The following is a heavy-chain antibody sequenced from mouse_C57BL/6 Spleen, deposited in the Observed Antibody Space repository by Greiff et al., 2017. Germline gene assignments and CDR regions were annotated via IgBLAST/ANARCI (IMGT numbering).Heavy chain of an antibody. Sequence: VQLQQPGAELVKPGASVKMSCKASGYTFTSYWITWVKQRPGQGLEWIGDLYPGSGSTNYNEKFKSKATLTVATSSSTAYMQLSSLTSADSAVYDCARLGSSYAMDYWGQGTSVTVSS. V-gene: IGHV1-55*01. CDR2: LYPGSGST. J-gene: IGHJ4*01. CDR3: ARLGSSYAMDY. D-gene: IGHD3-1*01. CDR1: GYTFTSYW.